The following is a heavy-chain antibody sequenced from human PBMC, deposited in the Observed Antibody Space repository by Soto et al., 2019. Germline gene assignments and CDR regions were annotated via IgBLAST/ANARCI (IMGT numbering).Heavy chain of an antibody. CDR2: ISYEGSNK. CDR3: ANLDIATAGMRQFGYYGMDV. J-gene: IGHJ6*02. CDR1: GFTFSSYG. Sequence: QVQLVESGGGVVQPGRSLRLSCVASGFTFSSYGMHWVRQAPGKGLEWVAVISYEGSNKYYADSVKGRFTISRDKSKSTLYLQMNSLRAEDTAVYYCANLDIATAGMRQFGYYGMDVWGQGTTVTVSS. D-gene: IGHD6-13*01. V-gene: IGHV3-30*18.